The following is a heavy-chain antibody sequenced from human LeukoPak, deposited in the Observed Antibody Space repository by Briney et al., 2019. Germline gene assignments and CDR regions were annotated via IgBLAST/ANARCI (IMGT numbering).Heavy chain of an antibody. CDR2: IYYSGST. V-gene: IGHV4-59*01. Sequence: PSETLSLTCTVSGGSISSYYWSWIRQPPGKGLEWIGYIYYSGSTNYNPSLKSRVTISVDTSKNQFSLKLSSVTAADTAVYYCASSRDSDILTGYPLRYWGQGTLVTVSS. D-gene: IGHD3-9*01. CDR1: GGSISSYY. J-gene: IGHJ4*02. CDR3: ASSRDSDILTGYPLRY.